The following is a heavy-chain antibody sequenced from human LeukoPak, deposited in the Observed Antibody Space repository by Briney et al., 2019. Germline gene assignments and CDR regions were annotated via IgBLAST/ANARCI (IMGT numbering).Heavy chain of an antibody. Sequence: GSLRLSCAASGFTFSSYWMSWVRQAPGKGLEWVANIKQEGGEKHYVDSAKARFTISRDNGKNSLYLQMSSLRAEDTAIYYCARAGTRSTSPPDYWGQGTLVTVSS. CDR1: GFTFSSYW. CDR3: ARAGTRSTSPPDY. J-gene: IGHJ4*02. CDR2: IKQEGGEK. V-gene: IGHV3-7*01. D-gene: IGHD2-2*01.